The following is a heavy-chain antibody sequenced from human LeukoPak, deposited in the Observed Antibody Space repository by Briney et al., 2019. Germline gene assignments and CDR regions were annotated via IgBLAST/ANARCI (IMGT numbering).Heavy chain of an antibody. CDR2: ISSSSSYI. Sequence: GGSLRLSCAASGYTFSSYSMNWVRQAPGKGLEWVSSISSSSSYIYYADSVKGRFTISRDNAKNSLYLQMNSLRAEDTAVYYCARDPHDYIGPWGQGTLVTVSS. J-gene: IGHJ5*02. CDR3: ARDPHDYIGP. CDR1: GYTFSSYS. D-gene: IGHD4-11*01. V-gene: IGHV3-21*01.